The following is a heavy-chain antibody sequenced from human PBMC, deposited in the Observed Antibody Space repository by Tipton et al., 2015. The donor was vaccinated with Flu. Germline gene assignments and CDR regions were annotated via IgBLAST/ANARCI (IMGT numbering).Heavy chain of an antibody. J-gene: IGHJ1*01. V-gene: IGHV4-38-2*02. CDR2: IYHIGST. D-gene: IGHD3-22*01. CDR3: ASVTNNYESLEF. CDR1: GFSISSGYY. Sequence: TLSLTCTVSGFSISSGYYWAWIRQPPGKGLEWIGRIYHIGSTYYNPSLKSRVTISVDTSKDQFSLRLTSVTAADTALYYCASVTNNYESLEFWGQGTLVTVSS.